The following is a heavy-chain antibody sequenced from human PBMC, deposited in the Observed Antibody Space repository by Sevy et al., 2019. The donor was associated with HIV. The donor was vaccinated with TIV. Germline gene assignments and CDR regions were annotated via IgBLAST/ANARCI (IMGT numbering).Heavy chain of an antibody. Sequence: GGSLRLSCAASGFTFSSYAMSWVRQAPGKGLEWVSAISGSGGSTYYADSVKGRFTISRDNSKNTLYLQINSLRAEDSAVNYCAKTPVYGDYSRTRWASSKPYFDYWGQGTLVTVSS. CDR2: ISGSGGST. CDR1: GFTFSSYA. J-gene: IGHJ4*02. V-gene: IGHV3-23*01. CDR3: AKTPVYGDYSRTRWASSKPYFDY. D-gene: IGHD4-17*01.